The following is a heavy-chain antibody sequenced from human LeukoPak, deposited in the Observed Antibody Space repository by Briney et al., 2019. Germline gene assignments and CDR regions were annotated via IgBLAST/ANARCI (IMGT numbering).Heavy chain of an antibody. D-gene: IGHD3-10*01. CDR3: VCQLAYYGMDV. CDR2: INHSGST. J-gene: IGHJ6*02. Sequence: PSETLSLTCAVYGGSFSGYYWSWIRQPPGKGLEWIGEINHSGSTNYNPSLKSRVTISVDTSKNQFSLKLSSVTAADTAVYYCVCQLAYYGMDVWGQGTTVTVSS. CDR1: GGSFSGYY. V-gene: IGHV4-34*01.